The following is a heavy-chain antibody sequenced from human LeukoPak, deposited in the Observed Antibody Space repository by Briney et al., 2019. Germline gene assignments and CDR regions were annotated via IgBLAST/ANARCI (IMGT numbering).Heavy chain of an antibody. J-gene: IGHJ2*01. CDR3: ARDQAFASKSQSEYFDL. CDR2: IYIRGST. Sequence: PSETLSLTCTVSGGSLSSYYRSWIRQPAGKGLECIARIYIRGSTNHTPSLTSRVTTSLATSKNQSSMKLSSVTAADTAVYYCARDQAFASKSQSEYFDLWGRGTLVTVSS. CDR1: GGSLSSYY. D-gene: IGHD1-14*01. V-gene: IGHV4-4*07.